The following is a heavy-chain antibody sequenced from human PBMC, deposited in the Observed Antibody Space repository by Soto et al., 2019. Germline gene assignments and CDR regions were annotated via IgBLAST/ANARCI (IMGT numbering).Heavy chain of an antibody. CDR1: GFTFSSYG. D-gene: IGHD4-17*01. CDR3: ARVVPENDHGGNCDALGYYYVMDV. J-gene: IGHJ6*02. Sequence: QVQLVESGGGVVQPGRSLRLSCAASGFTFSSYGMHWVRQAPGKGLACVAVIWYDGSNKYYAESVKGRFTISRDHSNNTLYLLMHSLPDEDTAVYYSARVVPENDHGGNCDALGYYYVMDVCGQGHTV. CDR2: IWYDGSNK. V-gene: IGHV3-33*01.